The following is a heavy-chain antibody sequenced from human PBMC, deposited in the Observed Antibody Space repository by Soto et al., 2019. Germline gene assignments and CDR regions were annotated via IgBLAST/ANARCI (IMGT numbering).Heavy chain of an antibody. CDR1: GFTFSSYA. V-gene: IGHV3-23*01. CDR3: AKDRGWAAAAQGWFDP. J-gene: IGHJ5*02. D-gene: IGHD6-13*01. CDR2: ISGSGGST. Sequence: GGSLRLSCAASGFTFSSYAMSWARQAPGKGLEWVSAISGSGGSTYYADSVKGRFTISRDNSKNTLYLQMNSLRAEDTAVYYCAKDRGWAAAAQGWFDPWGQGTLVTVSS.